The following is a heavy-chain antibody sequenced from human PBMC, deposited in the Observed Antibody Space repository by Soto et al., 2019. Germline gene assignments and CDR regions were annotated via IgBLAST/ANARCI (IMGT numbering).Heavy chain of an antibody. CDR1: GFTFTSYA. D-gene: IGHD3-16*02. J-gene: IGHJ4*02. Sequence: QVQLVESGGSVVQHGRSLRLSCEASGFTFTSYAMHWVRQAPGKGLEWVAVISYDGINEYYADSVKGRFTISRDNSKNTLFLQRSSLRVEDTAVYYCARDRLRLCELSLIGYFDYWCQGTLVTVSS. CDR2: ISYDGINE. CDR3: ARDRLRLCELSLIGYFDY. V-gene: IGHV3-30*15.